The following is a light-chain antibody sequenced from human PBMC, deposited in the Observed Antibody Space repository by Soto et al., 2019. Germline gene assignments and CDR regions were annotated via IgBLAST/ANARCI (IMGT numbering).Light chain of an antibody. J-gene: IGLJ1*01. CDR2: TVS. Sequence: QSALTQPASVSGSPGQSITISCTGTSSDVGGYKYVSWYQQHPGKAPKLMIYTVSNRPSGVSNRFSGSKSGNTASLTISGLQAEDEAAYYCSSYTSSSYYGFGTGTKVTVL. V-gene: IGLV2-14*01. CDR3: SSYTSSSYYG. CDR1: SSDVGGYKY.